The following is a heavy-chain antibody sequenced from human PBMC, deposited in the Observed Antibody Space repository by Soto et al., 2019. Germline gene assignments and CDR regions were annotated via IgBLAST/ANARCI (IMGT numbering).Heavy chain of an antibody. Sequence: EVQLLESGGGLVQPGGSLRLSCAASGFTFSSYAMSWVRQAPGKGLEWVSAISGSGGSTYYADSVKGRFTISRDNSKNTLYLQMNSLRAEDTAVYYCAKVGHSRGRLWPRSAAGAVAYWGQGTLVTVSS. CDR3: AKVGHSRGRLWPRSAAGAVAY. J-gene: IGHJ1*01. D-gene: IGHD6-19*01. CDR2: ISGSGGST. CDR1: GFTFSSYA. V-gene: IGHV3-23*01.